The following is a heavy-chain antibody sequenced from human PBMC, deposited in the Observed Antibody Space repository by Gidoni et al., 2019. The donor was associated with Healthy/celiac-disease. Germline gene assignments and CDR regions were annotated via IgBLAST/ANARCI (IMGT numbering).Heavy chain of an antibody. CDR2: ITYDGSNK. J-gene: IGHJ4*02. CDR3: AKGYSSGWYTQRFPFDY. CDR1: GFTFSSYG. V-gene: IGHV3-30*18. Sequence: QVQLVESGGGVAQPGMSLRPSCASSGFTFSSYGMHWVRQATGMGLEGVAVITYDGSNKYYADDVKGRFTISRDNSKNTLYLQMNSLRAEDTAVYYCAKGYSSGWYTQRFPFDYWGQGTRVTVSS. D-gene: IGHD6-19*01.